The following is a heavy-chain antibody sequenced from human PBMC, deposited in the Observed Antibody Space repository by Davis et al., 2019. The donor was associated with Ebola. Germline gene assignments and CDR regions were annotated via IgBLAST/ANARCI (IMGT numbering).Heavy chain of an antibody. D-gene: IGHD3-16*01. CDR1: GGTFSSYA. V-gene: IGHV1-69*04. J-gene: IGHJ6*02. CDR3: ASHPKRFYYYYGMDV. CDR2: IIPILGIA. Sequence: AASVKVSCKASGGTFSSYAISWVRRAPGQGLEWMGRIIPILGIANYAQKFQGRVTITADKSTSTAYMELSSLRSEDTAVYYCASHPKRFYYYYGMDVWGQGTTVTVSS.